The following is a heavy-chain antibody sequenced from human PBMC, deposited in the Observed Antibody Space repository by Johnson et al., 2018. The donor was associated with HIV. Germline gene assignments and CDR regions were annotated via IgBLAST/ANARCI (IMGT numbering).Heavy chain of an antibody. Sequence: VQLVESGGVVVQPGGSLRLSCAASGFTFDDYAMHWVRQAPGKGLEWVSLISWDGGSTYYADSVKGRFTISRDNSKNSLYLQMNSLRAEDTALYYCARDRVMVGVTVDSFDIWGQGTMVTVSS. CDR1: GFTFDDYA. V-gene: IGHV3-43D*03. CDR2: ISWDGGST. J-gene: IGHJ3*02. CDR3: ARDRVMVGVTVDSFDI. D-gene: IGHD1-26*01.